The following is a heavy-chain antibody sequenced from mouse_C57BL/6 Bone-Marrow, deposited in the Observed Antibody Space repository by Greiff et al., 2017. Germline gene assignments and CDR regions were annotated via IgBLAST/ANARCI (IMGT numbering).Heavy chain of an antibody. CDR3: ARNITTVVADV. Sequence: VQLQQPGAELVKPGASVKLSCKASGYTFTSYWMHWVKQRPGQGLEWIGMIHPNSGSTNYNEKFKSKATLTVDKSSSTSYMQLSSLTSEDSAVYYCARNITTVVADVWGTGTTVTVSS. D-gene: IGHD1-1*01. V-gene: IGHV1-64*01. J-gene: IGHJ1*03. CDR2: IHPNSGST. CDR1: GYTFTSYW.